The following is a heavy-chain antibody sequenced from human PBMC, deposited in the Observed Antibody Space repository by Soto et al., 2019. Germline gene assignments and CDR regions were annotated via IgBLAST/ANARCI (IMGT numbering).Heavy chain of an antibody. V-gene: IGHV3-30*03. Sequence: QVQVVESGGGVVQPGTSLRLSCAASGFAFTNNGIHWVRQAPGKGLEWVAHISNDGSKKFYGDSVKGRFTISRDNSENTVYLQMTSLRPDDTAGFYCARDVAMPTGLGLGYWGQGTLVTVSS. J-gene: IGHJ4*02. CDR3: ARDVAMPTGLGLGY. D-gene: IGHD6-19*01. CDR1: GFAFTNNG. CDR2: ISNDGSKK.